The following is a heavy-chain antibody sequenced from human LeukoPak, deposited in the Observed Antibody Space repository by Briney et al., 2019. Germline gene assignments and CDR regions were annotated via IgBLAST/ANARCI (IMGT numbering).Heavy chain of an antibody. V-gene: IGHV3-48*03. Sequence: PGGSLRLSCAASGFTFSYYEMNWVRQAPGKGLEWVSYISSSGSTIYYADSVKGRFTISRDNAKNSLYLQMNSLRAEDTAVYYCARDPTDGYSYGRNDYWGQGTLVTVSS. CDR3: ARDPTDGYSYGRNDY. J-gene: IGHJ4*02. CDR2: ISSSGSTI. CDR1: GFTFSYYE. D-gene: IGHD5-18*01.